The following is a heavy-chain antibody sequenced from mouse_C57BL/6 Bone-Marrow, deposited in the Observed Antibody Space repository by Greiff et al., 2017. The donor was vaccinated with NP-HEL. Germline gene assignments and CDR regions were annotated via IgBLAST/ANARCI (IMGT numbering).Heavy chain of an antibody. CDR2: ISSGSSTI. CDR1: GFTFSDYG. D-gene: IGHD1-1*01. Sequence: EVQGVESGGGLVKPGGSLKLSCAASGFTFSDYGMHWVRQAPEKGLEWVAYISSGSSTIYYADTVKGRFTISRDNAKNTLFLQMTSLRSEDTAMYYCARESYYYGSSYPAWFAYWGQGTLVTVSA. J-gene: IGHJ3*01. CDR3: ARESYYYGSSYPAWFAY. V-gene: IGHV5-17*01.